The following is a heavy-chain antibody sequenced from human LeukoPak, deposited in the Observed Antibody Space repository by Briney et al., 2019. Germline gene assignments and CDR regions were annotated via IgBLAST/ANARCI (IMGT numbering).Heavy chain of an antibody. CDR2: IKQDGSEK. CDR1: EFIFSSYW. V-gene: IGHV3-7*01. Sequence: GGSLRLSCAASEFIFSSYWMSWVRQAPGKGLEWVANIKQDGSEKYYVDSVKGRFTISRDNAKNSLYLQMSSLRADDTAVYYCARDAGDYQCSSSWCNWFDPWGQGTLVTVSS. J-gene: IGHJ5*02. CDR3: ARDAGDYQCSSSWCNWFDP. D-gene: IGHD6-13*01.